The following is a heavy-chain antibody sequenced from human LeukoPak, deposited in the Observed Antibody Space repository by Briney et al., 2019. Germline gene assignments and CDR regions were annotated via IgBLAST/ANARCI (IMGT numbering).Heavy chain of an antibody. CDR1: GYSISSGYY. CDR2: IYHSGST. D-gene: IGHD1-26*01. J-gene: IGHJ6*03. Sequence: SETLSLTCAVSGYSISSGYYWGWIRPPPGKGLEWIESIYHSGSTYYNPSLKSRVTISVDTSKNQFSLKLSSVTAADTAVYYCARRVRGSSLGRYYYYYMDVWGKGTTVTVSS. V-gene: IGHV4-38-2*01. CDR3: ARRVRGSSLGRYYYYYMDV.